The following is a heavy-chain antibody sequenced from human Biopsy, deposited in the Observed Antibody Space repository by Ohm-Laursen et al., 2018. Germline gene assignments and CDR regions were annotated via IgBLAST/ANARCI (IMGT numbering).Heavy chain of an antibody. CDR1: GFTLSNYG. D-gene: IGHD1-26*01. Sequence: SLRLSCTASGFTLSNYGMHWVRQAPGRGLEWVAAVSSDGKNKHYADSVQGRFAISRDNSKNTVDLQMNSLRAEDTAVYYCAKGLYSGSYYYDSWGQGTLVTVSS. CDR3: AKGLYSGSYYYDS. J-gene: IGHJ4*02. CDR2: VSSDGKNK. V-gene: IGHV3-30*18.